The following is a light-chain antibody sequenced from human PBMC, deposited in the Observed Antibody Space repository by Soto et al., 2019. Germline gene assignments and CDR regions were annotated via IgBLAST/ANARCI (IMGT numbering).Light chain of an antibody. Sequence: EIVLTQSPATLSLSPGERATLSCRASQSVSSYLAWYQQKPGQAPRLLIYDASKRATGIPARFSGSGSGADVTLTISSLEPEDFAVYFCQQRLSWPLTFGGGTKVEIK. J-gene: IGKJ4*01. CDR1: QSVSSY. CDR2: DAS. CDR3: QQRLSWPLT. V-gene: IGKV3-11*01.